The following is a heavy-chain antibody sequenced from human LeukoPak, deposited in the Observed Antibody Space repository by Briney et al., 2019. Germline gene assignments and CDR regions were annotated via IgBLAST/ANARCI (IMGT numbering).Heavy chain of an antibody. CDR2: INPSGAST. D-gene: IGHD6-13*01. CDR1: GYTFTSYY. V-gene: IGHV1-46*01. J-gene: IGHJ4*02. CDR3: ARDSAAAGTSFDY. Sequence: ASVKVSCKASGYTFTSYYMHWVRQAPGQGLEWMGIINPSGASTSYAQKFQGRVTMTRDMSTSTVYMELSSLRSEDTAVYYCARDSAAAGTSFDYWGQGTLVTVSS.